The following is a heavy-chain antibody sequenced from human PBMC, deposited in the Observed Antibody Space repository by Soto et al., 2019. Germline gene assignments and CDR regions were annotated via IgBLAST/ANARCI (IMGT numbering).Heavy chain of an antibody. CDR2: ISYDGSNK. CDR3: AKDGDYDPSQKSSY. J-gene: IGHJ4*02. D-gene: IGHD2-21*01. CDR1: GFTFSSYG. V-gene: IGHV3-30*18. Sequence: GGSLRLSCAASGFTFSSYGMHWVRQAPGKGLEWVAVISYDGSNKYYADSVKGRFTISRDNSKNTLYLQMNSLRAEDTAVYYCAKDGDYDPSQKSSYWGQGTLVTVSS.